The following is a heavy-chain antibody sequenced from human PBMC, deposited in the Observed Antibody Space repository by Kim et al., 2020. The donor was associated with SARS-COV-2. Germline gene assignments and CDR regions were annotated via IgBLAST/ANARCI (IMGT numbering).Heavy chain of an antibody. Sequence: SETLSLTCAVYGGSFSGYYWSWIRQPPGKGLEWLGEINHSGSTNYNPSLKSRVTISVDTSKNKFSLKLSSVTAADTAVYYCAWRTYYYDSSGREYYFDYWGQGTLVTVSS. CDR2: INHSGST. CDR1: GGSFSGYY. J-gene: IGHJ4*02. V-gene: IGHV4-34*01. CDR3: AWRTYYYDSSGREYYFDY. D-gene: IGHD3-22*01.